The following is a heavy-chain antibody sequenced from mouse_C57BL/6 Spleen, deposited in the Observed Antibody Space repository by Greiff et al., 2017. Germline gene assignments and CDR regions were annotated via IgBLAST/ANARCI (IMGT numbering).Heavy chain of an antibody. CDR1: GYTFTSYW. V-gene: IGHV1-53*01. D-gene: IGHD1-1*01. CDR2: INPSNGGT. CDR3: ARRGFTTVVATEAMDY. Sequence: QVQLQQPGTELVKPGASVKLSCKASGYTFTSYWMHWVKQRPGQGLEWIGNINPSNGGTNYNEKFKSKATLTVDKSSRTAYMQLSSLTSEDSAVYYCARRGFTTVVATEAMDYWGQGTSVTVSS. J-gene: IGHJ4*01.